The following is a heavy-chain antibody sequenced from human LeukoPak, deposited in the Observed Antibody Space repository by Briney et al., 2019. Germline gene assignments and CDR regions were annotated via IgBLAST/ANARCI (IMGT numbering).Heavy chain of an antibody. CDR3: ASRYCSSTSCYIPDV. CDR2: IYYSGST. CDR1: GYSISSGYY. V-gene: IGHV4-30-4*08. D-gene: IGHD2-2*02. J-gene: IGHJ6*04. Sequence: SETLSLTCTVSGYSISSGYYWSWIRQPPGKGLEWIGYIYYSGSTYYNPSLKSRVTISVDTSKNQFSLKLSSVTAADTAVYYCASRYCSSTSCYIPDVWGKGTTVTVSS.